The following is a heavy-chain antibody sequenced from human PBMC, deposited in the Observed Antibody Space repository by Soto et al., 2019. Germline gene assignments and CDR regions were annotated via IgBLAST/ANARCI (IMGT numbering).Heavy chain of an antibody. CDR2: ISSSSSYI. V-gene: IGHV3-21*01. CDR3: ARDMGVYYYSSGSPYAFDI. Sequence: EVQLVESGGGLVKPGGSLRLSCAASGFTFSSYSMNWVRQAPGKGLEWVSSISSSSSYIYYADSGKGRFTISRDNAKNSLYMQMNSLRAEDTAVYYCARDMGVYYYSSGSPYAFDIWGQGTMVTVSS. CDR1: GFTFSSYS. J-gene: IGHJ3*02. D-gene: IGHD3-10*01.